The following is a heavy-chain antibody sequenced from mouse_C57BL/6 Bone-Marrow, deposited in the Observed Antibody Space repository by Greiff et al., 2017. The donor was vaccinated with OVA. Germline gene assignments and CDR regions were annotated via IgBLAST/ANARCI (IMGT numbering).Heavy chain of an antibody. CDR2: IDPETGGT. V-gene: IGHV1-15*01. CDR3: TRWLRLPGCAY. D-gene: IGHD3-2*02. CDR1: GYTFTDYE. Sequence: QVQLQQSGAELVRPGASVTLSCKASGYTFTDYEMHWVKQTPVHGLEWIGAIDPETGGTAYNQKFKGKAILTADKSSSTAYMELRSLTSEDSAVYYCTRWLRLPGCAYWGQGTLVTVSA. J-gene: IGHJ3*01.